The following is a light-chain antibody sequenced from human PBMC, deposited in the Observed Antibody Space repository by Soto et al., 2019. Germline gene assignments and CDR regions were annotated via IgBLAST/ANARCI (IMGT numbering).Light chain of an antibody. J-gene: IGLJ1*01. V-gene: IGLV2-14*01. CDR1: SSDVGGYNY. Sequence: SALTEPASVSGSPGQSITISCTGTSSDVGGYNYVSWYQQHPGKAPKLMIYDVSNRPSGVSNRFSGSKSGNTASLTISGLQAEDEAHYYCSSYTSSSTLFYVFGTGTKLTVL. CDR3: SSYTSSSTLFYV. CDR2: DVS.